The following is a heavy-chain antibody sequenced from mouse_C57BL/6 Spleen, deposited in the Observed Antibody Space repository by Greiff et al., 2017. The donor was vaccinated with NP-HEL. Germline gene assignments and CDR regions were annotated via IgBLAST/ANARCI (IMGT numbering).Heavy chain of an antibody. CDR2: IDPSDSYT. D-gene: IGHD1-1*01. J-gene: IGHJ4*01. CDR1: GYTFTSYW. V-gene: IGHV1-50*01. CDR3: ARTVARAMDY. Sequence: QVQLQQSGAELVKPGASVKLSCKASGYTFTSYWMQWVKQRPGQGLEWIGEIDPSDSYTNYNQKFKGKATLTVDTSSSTAYMQLSSLTSEDSAVYYCARTVARAMDYWGQGTSVTVSS.